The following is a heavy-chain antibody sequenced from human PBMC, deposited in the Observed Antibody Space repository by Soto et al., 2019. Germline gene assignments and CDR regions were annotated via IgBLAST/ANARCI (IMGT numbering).Heavy chain of an antibody. CDR2: FYYSQST. J-gene: IGHJ4*02. Sequence: QLQLQESGPELVKPSETLSLNYTVSGGSLTSNSYYWGWIRQPPGKGLEWIGSFYYSQSTYFNPSLKSRVTISVETSKNQYSLKLSAVTAADTAVYYCARRSTVTYDYWGQGILVTVSS. V-gene: IGHV4-39*01. D-gene: IGHD4-17*01. CDR1: GGSLTSNSYY. CDR3: ARRSTVTYDY.